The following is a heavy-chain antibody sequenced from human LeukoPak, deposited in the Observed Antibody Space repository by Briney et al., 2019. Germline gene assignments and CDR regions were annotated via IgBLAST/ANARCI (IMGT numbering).Heavy chain of an antibody. D-gene: IGHD2-21*01. V-gene: IGHV3-7*04. CDR3: AREVRLLTY. J-gene: IGHJ4*02. Sequence: GGSLRLSCAASGLTFSTFWMGWVRQTPGKGLEWVANINRDGSESYYVDSVKGRFTISRDNAKNSLYLQMNGLRAEDTAVYYCAREVRLLTYWGQGTLVTVSS. CDR2: INRDGSES. CDR1: GLTFSTFW.